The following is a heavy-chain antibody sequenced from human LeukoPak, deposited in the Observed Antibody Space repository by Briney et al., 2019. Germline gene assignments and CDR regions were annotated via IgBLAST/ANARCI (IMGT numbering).Heavy chain of an antibody. J-gene: IGHJ6*02. V-gene: IGHV4-34*01. CDR2: INHSGST. CDR1: GGSISSYY. CDR3: ARGRGSSRLNYYYGMDV. D-gene: IGHD6-13*01. Sequence: PSETLSLTCTVSGGSISSYYWSWIRQPPGKGLEWIGEINHSGSTNYNPSLKSRVTISVDTSKNQFSLKLSSVTAADTAVYYCARGRGSSRLNYYYGMDVWGQGTTATVSS.